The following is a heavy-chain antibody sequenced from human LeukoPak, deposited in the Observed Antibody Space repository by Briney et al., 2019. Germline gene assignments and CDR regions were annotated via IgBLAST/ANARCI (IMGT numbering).Heavy chain of an antibody. Sequence: SETLSLTCSVSGGSISSPSYFWGWIRQPPGKGLEWIASVHFSGSLYLNPSLKSRFTISIDTAKNQFSLKLSSVTAADTAVYFCARQLYISGSYYAPMDVWGKGTTVTIFS. CDR3: ARQLYISGSYYAPMDV. V-gene: IGHV4-39*01. CDR2: VHFSGSL. J-gene: IGHJ6*03. CDR1: GGSISSPSYF. D-gene: IGHD3-10*01.